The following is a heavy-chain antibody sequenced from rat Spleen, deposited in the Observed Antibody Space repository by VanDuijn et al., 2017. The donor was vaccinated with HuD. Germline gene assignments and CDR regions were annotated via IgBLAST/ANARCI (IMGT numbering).Heavy chain of an antibody. D-gene: IGHD1-4*01. Sequence: EVQLQESGPGLVKPSQSLSLTCSVTGYSITSSYRWNWIRKFPGNKLEWMGYINSAGSTNYNPSLKSRISITRDTSKNQFFLQVNSVTTEDTATYYCARYYPGITFDYWGQGVMVTVSS. J-gene: IGHJ2*01. CDR3: ARYYPGITFDY. V-gene: IGHV3-3*01. CDR2: INSAGST. CDR1: GYSITSSYR.